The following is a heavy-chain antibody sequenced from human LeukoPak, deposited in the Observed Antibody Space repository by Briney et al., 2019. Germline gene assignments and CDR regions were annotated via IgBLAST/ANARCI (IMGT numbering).Heavy chain of an antibody. J-gene: IGHJ4*02. D-gene: IGHD3-10*01. CDR3: AKGQIHGSSFDC. CDR1: GFTFSRND. V-gene: IGHV3-23*01. CDR2: GSGSDDGR. Sequence: GGSLILSCEASGFTFSRNDMSWVRQAPGAGLELVSGGSGSDDGRPYSNSLNDRFAISSDNSKNTLYSQMNSLRADDTALDYCAKGQIHGSSFDCWGQGTLVTVSS.